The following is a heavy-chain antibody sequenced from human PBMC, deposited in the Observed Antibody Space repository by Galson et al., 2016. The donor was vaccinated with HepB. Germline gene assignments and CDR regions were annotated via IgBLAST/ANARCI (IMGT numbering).Heavy chain of an antibody. J-gene: IGHJ6*02. CDR3: ARARPLRARNSMDV. D-gene: IGHD3-10*01. CDR2: IWYDGSNK. Sequence: SLRLSCAASGFIFSNYGMRWVRQAPGKGLEWVAVIWYDGSNKYYADSVKGRFTISRDNSKNTLYLQMNSLRAKDTAVYYCARARPLRARNSMDVWGQGTTVTVSS. V-gene: IGHV3-33*01. CDR1: GFIFSNYG.